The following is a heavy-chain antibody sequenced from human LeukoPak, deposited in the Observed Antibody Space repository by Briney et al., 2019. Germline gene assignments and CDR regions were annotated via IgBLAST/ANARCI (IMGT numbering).Heavy chain of an antibody. D-gene: IGHD1-1*01. CDR1: GGSISSSSYY. Sequence: PSETLSLTCTVSGGSISSSSYYWGWIRQPPGKGLEWIGSIYYSGSTYYNPSLKSRVTISGDTSKNQFSLKLSSVTAADTAVYYWARAVQLEPPPPLIGYYYMDVWGKGTTVTVSS. V-gene: IGHV4-39*07. J-gene: IGHJ6*03. CDR2: IYYSGST. CDR3: ARAVQLEPPPPLIGYYYMDV.